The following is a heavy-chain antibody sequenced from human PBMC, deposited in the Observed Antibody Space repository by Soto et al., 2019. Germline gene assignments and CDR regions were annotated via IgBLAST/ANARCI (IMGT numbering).Heavy chain of an antibody. CDR2: IIPILGIA. CDR1: GGTFSSYT. CDR3: ARDVGYCSGGSCEGY. Sequence: QVQLVQSGAEMKKPGSSVKVSCKASGGTFSSYTISWVRQAPGQGLEWMGRIIPILGIANYAQKFQGRVTIAADKSTSTAYMELSSLRSEDTAVYSCARDVGYCSGGSCEGYWGQGTLVTVSS. D-gene: IGHD2-15*01. V-gene: IGHV1-69*08. J-gene: IGHJ4*02.